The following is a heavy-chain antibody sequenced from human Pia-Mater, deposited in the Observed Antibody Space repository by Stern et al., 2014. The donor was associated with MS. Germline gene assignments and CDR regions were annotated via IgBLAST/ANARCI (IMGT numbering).Heavy chain of an antibody. CDR2: IYYSGST. CDR1: GGSISSGGSY. V-gene: IGHV4-31*03. D-gene: IGHD6-13*01. Sequence: VQLVESGPGLVKPSQTLSLTCTVSGGSISSGGSYWSWIRQHPGTGLEWIGYIYYSGSTYYNPSLKSRVTISVDTSKNQFSLKLSSVTAADTAVYYCARVDSSSWDFDYWGQGTLVTVSS. J-gene: IGHJ4*02. CDR3: ARVDSSSWDFDY.